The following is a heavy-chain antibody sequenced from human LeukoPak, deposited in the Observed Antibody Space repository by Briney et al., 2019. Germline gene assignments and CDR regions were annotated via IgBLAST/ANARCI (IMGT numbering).Heavy chain of an antibody. D-gene: IGHD6-19*01. Sequence: GASVKVSCKASGYTFTGYYMHWVRQAPGQGLEWVGWINPNSGGTNYAQKFQGRVTITRDTSISTAYMELSRLRSDDTAVYYCARDPLQWLVQYYFDYWGQGTLVTVSS. CDR1: GYTFTGYY. J-gene: IGHJ4*02. V-gene: IGHV1-2*02. CDR3: ARDPLQWLVQYYFDY. CDR2: INPNSGGT.